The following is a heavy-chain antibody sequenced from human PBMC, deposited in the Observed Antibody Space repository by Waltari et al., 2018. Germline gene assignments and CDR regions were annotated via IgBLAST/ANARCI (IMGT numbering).Heavy chain of an antibody. CDR1: GGSISSGGYY. J-gene: IGHJ5*02. CDR3: ARQDSSSWYWFDP. Sequence: QVQLQESGPGLVKPSQTLSLTCTVSGGSISSGGYYWSWIRQHPGKGLEWIGYIYYSGSTYDTPSLKSRVTISVDTSKNQFSRKLSSVTAADTAVYYCARQDSSSWYWFDPWGQGTLVTVSS. CDR2: IYYSGST. V-gene: IGHV4-31*03. D-gene: IGHD6-13*01.